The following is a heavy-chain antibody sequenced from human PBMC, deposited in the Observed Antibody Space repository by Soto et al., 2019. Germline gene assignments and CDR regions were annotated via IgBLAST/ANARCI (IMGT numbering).Heavy chain of an antibody. Sequence: RGESLKISCKGSGYSFTSYWISWVRQMPGKGLEWMGRIDPSDSYTNYSPSFQGHVTISADKSISTAYLQWSSLKASDTAMYCARHSRPDRYCMDVWGQGTTVTVSS. J-gene: IGHJ6*02. CDR1: GYSFTSYW. D-gene: IGHD3-22*01. CDR3: ARHSRPDRYCMDV. V-gene: IGHV5-10-1*01. CDR2: IDPSDSYT.